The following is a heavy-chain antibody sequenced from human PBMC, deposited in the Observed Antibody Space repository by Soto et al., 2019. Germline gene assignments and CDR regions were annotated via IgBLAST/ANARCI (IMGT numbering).Heavy chain of an antibody. J-gene: IGHJ3*01. Sequence: GGSLRLSCVDSGFSLSSYCMHCVSQAPGKGLVWVSVIYSSGSTYYADSVKGRFTISRDNSKNTLYLQMNSLRAEDTAVFYCARDPGYYYDSSGPFWGQGTMVTVS. CDR3: ARDPGYYYDSSGPF. CDR1: GFSLSSYC. V-gene: IGHV3-66*01. CDR2: IYSSGST. D-gene: IGHD3-22*01.